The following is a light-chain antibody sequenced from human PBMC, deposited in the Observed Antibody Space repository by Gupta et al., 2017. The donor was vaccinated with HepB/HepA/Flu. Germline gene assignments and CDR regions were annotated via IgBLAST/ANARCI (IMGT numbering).Light chain of an antibody. CDR2: GGS. J-gene: IGKJ1*01. CDR3: QQYGSSPRT. Sequence: VLTQSPGTLSLSPGERATLSCRASQSVSSHSLAWYQQRTGQAPSPLIYGGSRRATGIPDRFTGSGSGTDFTLTISRLEPEDFAVYYCQQYGSSPRTFGQGTKVEIK. CDR1: QSVSSHS. V-gene: IGKV3-20*01.